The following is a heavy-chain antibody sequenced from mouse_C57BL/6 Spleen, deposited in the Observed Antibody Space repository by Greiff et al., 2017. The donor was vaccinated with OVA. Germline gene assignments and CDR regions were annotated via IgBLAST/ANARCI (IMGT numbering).Heavy chain of an antibody. CDR3: ARYYGSSYGY. J-gene: IGHJ2*01. CDR1: GFNIKDYY. D-gene: IGHD1-1*01. Sequence: DVKLQESGAELVKPGASVKLSCTASGFNIKDYYMHWVKQRTEQGLEWIGRIDPEDGGTKYAPKFKGKATITADTSSNTAYMQLRSLTSEDTAVYYCARYYGSSYGYWGQGTTLTVSS. CDR2: IDPEDGGT. V-gene: IGHV14-2*01.